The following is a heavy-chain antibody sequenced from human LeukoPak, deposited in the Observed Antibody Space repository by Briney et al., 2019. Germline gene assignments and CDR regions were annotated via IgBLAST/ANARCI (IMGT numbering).Heavy chain of an antibody. D-gene: IGHD3-3*01. CDR2: VYYSGSV. V-gene: IGHV4-59*01. J-gene: IGHJ3*02. Sequence: SETLSLTCTVSGGSLSDYYWSWIRQSPGKGLDWIGYVYYSGSVNYNPSLQSRVTIPVDTSKNQFSLKMTSVTAADTAMYYCARDKFGGYGSDAFDIWGQGTMVTVSS. CDR1: GGSLSDYY. CDR3: ARDKFGGYGSDAFDI.